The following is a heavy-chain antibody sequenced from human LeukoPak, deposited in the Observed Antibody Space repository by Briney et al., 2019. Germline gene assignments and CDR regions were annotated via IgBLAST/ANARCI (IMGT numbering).Heavy chain of an antibody. CDR2: FDPEDGAT. D-gene: IGHD2-15*01. CDR3: ARAGAVVDNWFDH. CDR1: GYTLTSLS. V-gene: IGHV1-24*01. J-gene: IGHJ5*02. Sequence: ASVKFSCKVSGYTLTSLSIHWVRQAPGKGLEWMGGFDPEDGATIYAQTFQGRVTMTTDTSTTTAYMELRSLRSYDTAVYYCARAGAVVDNWFDHWGQGTLVTVSS.